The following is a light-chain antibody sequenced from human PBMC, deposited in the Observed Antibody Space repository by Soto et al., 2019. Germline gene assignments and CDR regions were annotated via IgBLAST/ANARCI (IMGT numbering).Light chain of an antibody. Sequence: DIQMIQAPSSLPASVGGRVTITCRASQNIANYLNWCQQRPGKAPNLLISAASTLQSGVPSRFSGSGSGTDFTLTITSLQPEDFATYYCQQSYNSPRTFGQGTKVDIK. CDR1: QNIANY. J-gene: IGKJ1*01. CDR2: AAS. V-gene: IGKV1-39*01. CDR3: QQSYNSPRT.